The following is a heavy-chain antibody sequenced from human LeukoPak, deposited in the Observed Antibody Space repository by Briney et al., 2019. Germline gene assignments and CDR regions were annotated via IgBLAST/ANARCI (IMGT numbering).Heavy chain of an antibody. CDR1: GFTFSSYW. V-gene: IGHV3-74*01. CDR3: ARERSSGWSDY. J-gene: IGHJ4*02. Sequence: PGGSLRLSRAASGFTFSSYWMDWVRQAPGKGLVWVSRIKTDGSSTSYADSVKGRFTISRDNAKNTLYMQMNSLRAEDTAVYYCARERSSGWSDYWGRGTLVTVSS. CDR2: IKTDGSST. D-gene: IGHD6-19*01.